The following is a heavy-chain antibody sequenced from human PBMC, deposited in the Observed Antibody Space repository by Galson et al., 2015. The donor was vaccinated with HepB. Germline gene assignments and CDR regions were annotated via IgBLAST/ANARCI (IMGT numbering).Heavy chain of an antibody. CDR1: GFTFSTYS. D-gene: IGHD3-3*01. CDR3: VRARREVLRFFDSDH. J-gene: IGHJ4*02. V-gene: IGHV3-21*01. CDR2: IKSVSSDI. Sequence: SLRLSCAAYGFTFSTYSMTWVRQGPGIGLDWVSSIKSVSSDIYYPASVRGRFTISRDNAKNSLSLQMSSLRVEDTAVYYCVRARREVLRFFDSDHWGQGTLVTVSS.